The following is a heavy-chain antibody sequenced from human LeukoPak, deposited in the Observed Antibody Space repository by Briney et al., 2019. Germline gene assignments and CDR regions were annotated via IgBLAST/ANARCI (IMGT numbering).Heavy chain of an antibody. CDR1: GFTFDDYA. CDR3: AKEGGYHFDY. D-gene: IGHD3-22*01. Sequence: PGGSLRLSCAASGFTFDDYAIHWVRQAPGKGLEWVSFISGDGFSTNYTDSVKGRFIISRDNRKSSLYLQMNSLRIEDTALYYCAKEGGYHFDYWGQGTLVTVSS. J-gene: IGHJ4*02. CDR2: ISGDGFST. V-gene: IGHV3-43*02.